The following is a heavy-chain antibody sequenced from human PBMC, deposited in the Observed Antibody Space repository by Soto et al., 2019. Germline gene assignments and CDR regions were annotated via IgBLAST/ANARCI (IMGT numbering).Heavy chain of an antibody. CDR3: VRGTDHNTHVNMDG. J-gene: IGHJ6*03. Sequence: EVQLVESGGGLVQPGGSLRLSCAASGFTFSDHYMDWVRQAPGKGLEWIGRIRIKPRGYTTEYAASVPGRFTISRDDSQKSLYLQMNSLKTEDTARYFCVRGTDHNTHVNMDGWGNGMMVPVSS. D-gene: IGHD1-1*01. V-gene: IGHV3-72*01. CDR2: IRIKPRGYTT. CDR1: GFTFSDHY.